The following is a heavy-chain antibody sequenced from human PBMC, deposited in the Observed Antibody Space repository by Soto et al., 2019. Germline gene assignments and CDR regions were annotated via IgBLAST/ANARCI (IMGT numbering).Heavy chain of an antibody. CDR3: AKDSGARREYFQD. V-gene: IGHV1-18*01. D-gene: IGHD4-17*01. CDR1: GYSFTSYG. Sequence: QALLEQSGAEVRKPGASVKVSCKASGYSFTSYGITWVRQAPAQGLEWLGWSNPLKGDTQQSQKFLGRVIMTTGTSTSTASLEMKCLTSDDTAMYYCAKDSGARREYFQDWGQGNLVTVPS. CDR2: SNPLKGDT. J-gene: IGHJ1*01.